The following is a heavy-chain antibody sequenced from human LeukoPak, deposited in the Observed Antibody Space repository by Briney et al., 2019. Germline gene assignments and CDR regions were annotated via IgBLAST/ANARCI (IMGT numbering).Heavy chain of an antibody. V-gene: IGHV3-21*01. Sequence: GGSLRLSCAASGFTFSSYSMNWVRQAPGKGLEWVSSISSSSSYIYYADSVKGRFTISRDNSKNTLYLQMGSLRAEDMAVYYCAREPRPDSSGWWYYFDYWGQGTLVTVSS. D-gene: IGHD6-19*01. CDR1: GFTFSSYS. CDR3: AREPRPDSSGWWYYFDY. J-gene: IGHJ4*02. CDR2: ISSSSSYI.